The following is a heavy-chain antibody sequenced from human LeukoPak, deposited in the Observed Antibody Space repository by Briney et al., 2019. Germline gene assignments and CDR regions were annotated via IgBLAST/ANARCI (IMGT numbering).Heavy chain of an antibody. CDR3: AKLVGATTGIDY. Sequence: GGSLRLSCAASGFNFRSYGMHWVRQAPGKGLDWVALISSDVTKKFHADSVQGRFTISRDDSKNTLYLQMDSLSAEDTAVYYCAKLVGATTGIDYWGQGTLVTVSS. V-gene: IGHV3-30*18. J-gene: IGHJ4*02. CDR1: GFNFRSYG. D-gene: IGHD1-26*01. CDR2: ISSDVTKK.